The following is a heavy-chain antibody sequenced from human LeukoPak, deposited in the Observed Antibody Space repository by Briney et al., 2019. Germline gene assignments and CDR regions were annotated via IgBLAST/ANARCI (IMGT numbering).Heavy chain of an antibody. CDR1: GYSFTSYW. V-gene: IGHV5-51*01. D-gene: IGHD3-3*01. J-gene: IGHJ4*02. CDR3: ARSIKDFWSGYYVGFDY. CDR2: IYPGDSDT. Sequence: GESLKISCKGSGYSFTSYWIGWVRQMPGKGLEWMGIIYPGDSDTRYSPSFQGQVTISADKSISTAYLQWSSLKASDTAMYYCARSIKDFWSGYYVGFDYWGRGTLVTVSS.